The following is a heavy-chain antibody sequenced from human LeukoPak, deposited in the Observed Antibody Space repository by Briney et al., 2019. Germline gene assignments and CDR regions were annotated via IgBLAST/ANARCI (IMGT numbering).Heavy chain of an antibody. J-gene: IGHJ5*02. D-gene: IGHD3-22*01. V-gene: IGHV3-23*01. Sequence: GGSLRLSCAASGSTFSSYAMSWVRQAPGKGLEWVSAISGNGGSTYYADSVKGRFTISRDNSKNTLYLQMNSLRAEDTAVYYCAKGYYYDSSGFNWFDPWGQGTLVTVSS. CDR1: GSTFSSYA. CDR2: ISGNGGST. CDR3: AKGYYYDSSGFNWFDP.